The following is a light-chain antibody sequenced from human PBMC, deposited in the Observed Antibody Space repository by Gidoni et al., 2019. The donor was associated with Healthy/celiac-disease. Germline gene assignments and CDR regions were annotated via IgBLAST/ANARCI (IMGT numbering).Light chain of an antibody. Sequence: EIVLTQSPGTLSLSPGERATLSCRASQSVSSSYLAWYQQKPGQAPRLLIYGASSRATGIPDRFSGSGSGTDFTLTISRLDPEDFAVYYCQQYGSSPFTFGGXTKVEIK. CDR1: QSVSSSY. CDR2: GAS. J-gene: IGKJ4*01. V-gene: IGKV3-20*01. CDR3: QQYGSSPFT.